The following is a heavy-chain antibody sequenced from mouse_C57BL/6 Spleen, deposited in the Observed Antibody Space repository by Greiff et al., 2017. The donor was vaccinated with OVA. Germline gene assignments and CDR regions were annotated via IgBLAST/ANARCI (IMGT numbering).Heavy chain of an antibody. CDR3: ATYSNYIFAY. CDR2: INPGSGGT. Sequence: VKLQESGAELVRPGTSVKVSCKASGYAFTNYLIEWVKQRPGQGLEWIGVINPGSGGTNYNEKFKGKATLTADKSSSTAYMQLSSLTSEDSAVYFCATYSNYIFAYWGQGTLVTVSA. J-gene: IGHJ3*01. D-gene: IGHD2-5*01. CDR1: GYAFTNYL. V-gene: IGHV1-54*01.